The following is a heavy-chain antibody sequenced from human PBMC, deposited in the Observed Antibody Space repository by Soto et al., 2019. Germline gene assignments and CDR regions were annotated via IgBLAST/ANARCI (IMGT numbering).Heavy chain of an antibody. J-gene: IGHJ4*02. CDR3: ATLAARPASRRDFDY. V-gene: IGHV3-30-3*01. CDR1: GFTFSSYA. Sequence: GGSLRLSCAASGFTFSSYAMHWVRQAPGKGLEWVAVISYDGSNKYYADSVKGRFTISRDNSKNTLYLQMNSLRAEDTAVYYCATLAARPASRRDFDYWGQGTLVTVSS. CDR2: ISYDGSNK. D-gene: IGHD6-6*01.